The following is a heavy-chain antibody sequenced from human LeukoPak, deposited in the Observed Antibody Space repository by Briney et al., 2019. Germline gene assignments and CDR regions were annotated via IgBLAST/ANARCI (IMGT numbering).Heavy chain of an antibody. V-gene: IGHV1-2*02. CDR1: GYTFIGYH. Sequence: ASVKVSCKASGYTFIGYHMHWVRQAPGQGLEWMGWINPNSGDTNYAQKFQGRVTMTRDTSISTAYVEVSSLRSDDTAVYYCARGHMVRAWDFWGQGTLVTVSS. D-gene: IGHD3-10*01. J-gene: IGHJ4*02. CDR2: INPNSGDT. CDR3: ARGHMVRAWDF.